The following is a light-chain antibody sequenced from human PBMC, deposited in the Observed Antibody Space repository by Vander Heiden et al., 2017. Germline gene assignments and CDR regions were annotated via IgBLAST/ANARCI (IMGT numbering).Light chain of an antibody. J-gene: IGLJ2*01. CDR1: SSNIGNNF. Sequence: QSVLTQPPSVSAAPGQTVTISCSGSSSNIGNNFVSWYQQLPGTPPKVLIYNNKDRPSGIPDRISGSKSGTSATLGITGLQTEDEAEYYCATWDSSLSAWVFGGGTKLTVL. V-gene: IGLV1-51*01. CDR3: ATWDSSLSAWV. CDR2: NNK.